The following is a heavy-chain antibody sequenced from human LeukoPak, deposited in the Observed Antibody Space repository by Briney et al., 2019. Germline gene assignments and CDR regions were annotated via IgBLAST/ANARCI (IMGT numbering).Heavy chain of an antibody. CDR2: ISYDGSNK. D-gene: IGHD3-3*01. CDR1: GFTFSSYG. V-gene: IGHV3-30*18. J-gene: IGHJ3*02. CDR3: AKGFLEWLFDAFDI. Sequence: GRGLRLSCAASGFTFSSYGMHWVRQAPGKGLEWVAVISYDGSNKYYADSVKGRFTISRDNSKNTLYLQMNSLRAEDTAVYYCAKGFLEWLFDAFDIWGQGTMVTVS.